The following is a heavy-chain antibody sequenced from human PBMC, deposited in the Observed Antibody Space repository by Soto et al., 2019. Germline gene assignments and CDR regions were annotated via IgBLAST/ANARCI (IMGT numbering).Heavy chain of an antibody. Sequence: QVQLVESGGGVVQPGRSLRLSCAASGFAFDIYAMHWVRQAPGKGLEWVAIISYDGSKKYYADSVRGRFTISRDNSKNTLDLQMNSLRADDTAVYYCAKDDSYSGTYFNDYWGQGTLVTVSS. D-gene: IGHD1-26*01. CDR3: AKDDSYSGTYFNDY. CDR2: ISYDGSKK. CDR1: GFAFDIYA. J-gene: IGHJ4*02. V-gene: IGHV3-30*18.